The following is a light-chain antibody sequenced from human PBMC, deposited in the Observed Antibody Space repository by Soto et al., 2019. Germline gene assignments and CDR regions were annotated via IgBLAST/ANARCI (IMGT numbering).Light chain of an antibody. Sequence: DIQMTQSPSSLSASVGDRVTITCRASQSIGNYLNWYQQKPGRAPKLLISTSSSLQSGVPSTFSGSGSGTDFTLTINSLQPEDFATYYCQQTYGALTWTFGQGTKVDIK. CDR2: TSS. J-gene: IGKJ1*01. CDR1: QSIGNY. V-gene: IGKV1-39*01. CDR3: QQTYGALTWT.